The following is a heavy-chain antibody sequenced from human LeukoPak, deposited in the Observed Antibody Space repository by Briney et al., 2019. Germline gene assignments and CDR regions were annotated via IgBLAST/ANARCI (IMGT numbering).Heavy chain of an antibody. J-gene: IGHJ4*02. CDR1: GFTLSDYY. CDR2: IKQDGSER. D-gene: IGHD1-14*01. Sequence: RGSPRLSCMASGFTLSDYYMIWVRQTPGKGLEWVANIKQDGSERNYVGSVKGRFTISRDNAKNSLYLQMNSLSAEDTAVYYCARGGRQGTGDYWGQGTLVTVSS. V-gene: IGHV3-7*05. CDR3: ARGGRQGTGDY.